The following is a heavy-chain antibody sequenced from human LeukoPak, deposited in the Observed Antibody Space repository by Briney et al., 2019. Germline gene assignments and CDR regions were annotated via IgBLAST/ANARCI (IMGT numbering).Heavy chain of an antibody. CDR1: GYTFTGYY. V-gene: IGHV1-2*02. CDR3: AREGYCSSTSCYACFDY. Sequence: ASVKVSCKASGYTFTGYYMHWVRQAPGQGLEWMGWINPNSGGTNYAQKFQGRVTMTRDTSISTAYMELSRLRSDDTAVYYCAREGYCSSTSCYACFDYWGQGTLVTVSS. CDR2: INPNSGGT. J-gene: IGHJ4*02. D-gene: IGHD2-2*01.